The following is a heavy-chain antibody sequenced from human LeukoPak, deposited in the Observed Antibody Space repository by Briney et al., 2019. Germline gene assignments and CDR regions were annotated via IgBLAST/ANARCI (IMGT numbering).Heavy chain of an antibody. CDR2: IYYSGST. CDR1: GGSIRSYY. Sequence: PSETLSLTCTVSGGSIRSYYWSWIRQPPGKGLEWIGYIYYSGSTNYNPSLKSRVTISVDTSKNQFSLKLSSVTAADTAVYYCARGSRVDFDYWGQGTLVTVSS. CDR3: ARGSRVDFDY. D-gene: IGHD3-3*01. J-gene: IGHJ4*02. V-gene: IGHV4-59*01.